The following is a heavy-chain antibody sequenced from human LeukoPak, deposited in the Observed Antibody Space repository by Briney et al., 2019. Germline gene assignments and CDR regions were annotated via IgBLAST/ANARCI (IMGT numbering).Heavy chain of an antibody. V-gene: IGHV3-21*01. CDR3: AREVENTSGWYSHFDY. Sequence: PGGSLRLSCAASGFSFSSYSMNWVRQAPGKGLEWVSSISTSSSYIYYADSVKGRFTISRDNAKNSLYLQMNSLRAEDTAVYYCAREVENTSGWYSHFDYWGQGTLVTVSS. J-gene: IGHJ4*02. D-gene: IGHD6-19*01. CDR2: ISTSSSYI. CDR1: GFSFSSYS.